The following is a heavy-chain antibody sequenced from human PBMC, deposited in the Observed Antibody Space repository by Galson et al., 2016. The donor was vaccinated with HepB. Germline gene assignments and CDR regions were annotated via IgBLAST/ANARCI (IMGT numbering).Heavy chain of an antibody. CDR2: IKSKTDGGTT. V-gene: IGHV3-15*07. Sequence: SLRLSCAASGFTFSNAWMNWVRQAPGKGLEWVGRIKSKTDGGTTDYAAPVRGRFTISRDDSQNTLYLQMNSLKTEDTSVYYCTTDPWFGDFDFDYWGQGTLVSVSS. J-gene: IGHJ4*02. D-gene: IGHD3-10*01. CDR3: TTDPWFGDFDFDY. CDR1: GFTFSNAW.